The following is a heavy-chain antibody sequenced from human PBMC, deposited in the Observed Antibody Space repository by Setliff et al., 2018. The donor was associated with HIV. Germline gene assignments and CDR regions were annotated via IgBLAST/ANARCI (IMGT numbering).Heavy chain of an antibody. CDR3: ARGGVILTGYSHFDY. Sequence: VASVKVSCKTSGHTFTGYYMHWVRQAPGEGLEWMGQINPNSGGTEYAPKFQGRVTLTRDTSIGTAYMELTSLRSDDTAVYYCARGGVILTGYSHFDYWGQGTLVTVSS. CDR2: INPNSGGT. D-gene: IGHD3-9*01. V-gene: IGHV1-2*06. J-gene: IGHJ4*02. CDR1: GHTFTGYY.